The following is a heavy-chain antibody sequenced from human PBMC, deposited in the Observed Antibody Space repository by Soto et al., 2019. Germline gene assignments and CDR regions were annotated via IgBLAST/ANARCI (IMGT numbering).Heavy chain of an antibody. CDR3: AKERELRFLEWLSDY. J-gene: IGHJ4*02. CDR1: GFTFSSYA. Sequence: EVQLLESGGGLVQPGGSLRLSCAASGFTFSSYAMSWVRQAPGKGLEWVSAISGSGGSTYYADSVKGRFTISRDNSKNTLYLPMNSLGAEDTAVYYCAKERELRFLEWLSDYWGQGTLVTVSS. CDR2: ISGSGGST. D-gene: IGHD3-3*01. V-gene: IGHV3-23*01.